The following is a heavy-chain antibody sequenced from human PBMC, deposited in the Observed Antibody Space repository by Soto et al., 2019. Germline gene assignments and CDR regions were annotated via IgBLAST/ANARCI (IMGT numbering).Heavy chain of an antibody. D-gene: IGHD3-22*01. CDR2: IYWDDDK. V-gene: IGHV2-5*02. J-gene: IGHJ4*02. CDR1: GFSLSTRGVG. Sequence: QITLKESGPTLVKPTQNLTLTCACSGFSLSTRGVGVGWIRQPPGKALEWLALIYWDDDKRYSPSLESRLTITKDTSKNQVVLTMTDVDPVDTATYYCAHRRIGLEGSMRYFDYWGQGTLVTVSS. CDR3: AHRRIGLEGSMRYFDY.